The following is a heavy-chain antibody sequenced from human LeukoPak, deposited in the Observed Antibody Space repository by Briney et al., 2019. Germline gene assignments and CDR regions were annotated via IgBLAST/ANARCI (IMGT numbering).Heavy chain of an antibody. CDR3: ARRLRDRGAFDI. Sequence: SETLSLTYTVSGGSISSSSYYWGWIRQPPGKGLEWIGSIYYSGSTYYNPSLKSRVTISVDTSKNQFSLKLSSVTAADTAVYYCARRLRDRGAFDIWGQGTMVTVSS. CDR2: IYYSGST. CDR1: GGSISSSSYY. D-gene: IGHD3-16*01. V-gene: IGHV4-39*07. J-gene: IGHJ3*02.